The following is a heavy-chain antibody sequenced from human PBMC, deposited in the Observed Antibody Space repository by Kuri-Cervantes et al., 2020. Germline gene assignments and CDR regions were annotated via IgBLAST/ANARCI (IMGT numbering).Heavy chain of an antibody. V-gene: IGHV3-30-3*01. CDR2: ISYDGSNK. CDR3: ARDLMIAYFDY. D-gene: IGHD3-22*01. J-gene: IGHJ4*02. CDR1: GFTFSSYA. Sequence: LSLTCAASGFTFSSYAMHWVRQAPGKGLEWVAVISYDGSNKYYADSVKGRFTISRDNSKNTLYLQMNGLRAEDTAVYYCARDLMIAYFDYWGQGTLVTVSS.